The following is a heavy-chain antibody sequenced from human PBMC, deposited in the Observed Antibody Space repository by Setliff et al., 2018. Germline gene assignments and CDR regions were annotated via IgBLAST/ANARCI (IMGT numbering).Heavy chain of an antibody. CDR1: GGSISSSSYY. CDR3: ARGITHYDFWSGYYLDYYYYMDV. V-gene: IGHV4-39*07. Sequence: TLSLTCTVSGGSISSSSYYWGWIRQPPGKGLEWIGSIYYSGSTYYNPSLKSRVTISVDTSKNQFSLKLSSVTAADTAVYYCARGITHYDFWSGYYLDYYYYMDVWGKGTTVTVSS. CDR2: IYYSGST. J-gene: IGHJ6*03. D-gene: IGHD3-3*01.